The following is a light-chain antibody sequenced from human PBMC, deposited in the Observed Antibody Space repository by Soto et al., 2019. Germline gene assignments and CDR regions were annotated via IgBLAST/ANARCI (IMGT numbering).Light chain of an antibody. CDR3: QHYNDYSRV. J-gene: IGKJ1*01. CDR2: RAS. V-gene: IGKV1-5*03. Sequence: DIHMTQSPSTLSASIGDTVTITCRTSQSVDTWLAWYQHKAGKAPKLLIYRASSLATGVPSRFSGSGSGTAFTLTITSLQPDDFATYYCQHYNDYSRVFGQGTQLEIK. CDR1: QSVDTW.